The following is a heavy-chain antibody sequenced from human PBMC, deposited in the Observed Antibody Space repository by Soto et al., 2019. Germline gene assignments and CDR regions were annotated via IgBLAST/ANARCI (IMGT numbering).Heavy chain of an antibody. CDR2: IIPILGIP. J-gene: IGHJ6*02. Sequence: QVQLVQSGAEVKKPGSSVKVSCKASGGTFSTYTITWVRQAPGQGLEWMGRIIPILGIPNYAQKFQGRVTITADKSTSTAYMELSSLRSEDTAVYYCARLRDSDGMDVWGHGTTVTVSS. CDR1: GGTFSTYT. V-gene: IGHV1-69*02. CDR3: ARLRDSDGMDV. D-gene: IGHD1-26*01.